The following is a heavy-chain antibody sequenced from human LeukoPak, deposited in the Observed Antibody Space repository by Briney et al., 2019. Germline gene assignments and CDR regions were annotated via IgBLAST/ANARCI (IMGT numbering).Heavy chain of an antibody. Sequence: GGTLRLSCAASGFTFSSYWMSWVRQAPGKGLEWVANIKQDGSEKYYVDSVKGRFTISRDNAKNSLYLQMNSLRAEDTAVYYCARDKIVGATHFDYWGQGTLVTVSS. CDR3: ARDKIVGATHFDY. V-gene: IGHV3-7*01. D-gene: IGHD1-26*01. J-gene: IGHJ4*02. CDR1: GFTFSSYW. CDR2: IKQDGSEK.